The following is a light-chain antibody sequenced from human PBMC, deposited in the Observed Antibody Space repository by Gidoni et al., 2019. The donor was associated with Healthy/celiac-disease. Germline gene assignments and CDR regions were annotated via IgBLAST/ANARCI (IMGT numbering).Light chain of an antibody. J-gene: IGLJ2*01. CDR3: QAWDSSMVV. CDR2: QDS. V-gene: IGLV3-1*01. CDR1: QVGDKY. Sequence: SYELTQPPSVSVSPGQTASITCSGAQVGDKYACWYQQKPGQSPVLVIYQDSKRSSGIPQRFSGSNGGNTATLTISGTQAMDEADYYCQAWDSSMVVFGGGTKLTVL.